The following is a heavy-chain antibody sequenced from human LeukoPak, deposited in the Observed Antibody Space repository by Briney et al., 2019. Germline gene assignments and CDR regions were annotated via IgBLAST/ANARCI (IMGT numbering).Heavy chain of an antibody. Sequence: GGSLRLACEGTGFSVSNSYMTWVRQAPGKGLEWVSLIYVGGSTFYADSVKGRFTLSRDNSKNTLYLQMNSLRAEDTAVYYCAKDWSSSGWYDYWGQGTLVTVSS. CDR2: IYVGGST. CDR3: AKDWSSSGWYDY. V-gene: IGHV3-53*01. D-gene: IGHD6-19*01. J-gene: IGHJ4*02. CDR1: GFSVSNSY.